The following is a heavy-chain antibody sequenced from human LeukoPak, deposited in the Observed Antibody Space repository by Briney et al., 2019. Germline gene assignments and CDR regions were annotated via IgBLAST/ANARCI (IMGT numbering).Heavy chain of an antibody. Sequence: GGSLRLSCVASGFTFRTYWMHWVRHAPGKGLVWVSRIKGDGSTTNYADSVRGRFSISRDNAKNTVYLQMNSLRAEDTAVYYCARDIVFGSGSCLDWGQGALVTVSS. CDR2: IKGDGSTT. CDR3: ARDIVFGSGSCLD. D-gene: IGHD3-10*01. CDR1: GFTFRTYW. J-gene: IGHJ4*02. V-gene: IGHV3-74*01.